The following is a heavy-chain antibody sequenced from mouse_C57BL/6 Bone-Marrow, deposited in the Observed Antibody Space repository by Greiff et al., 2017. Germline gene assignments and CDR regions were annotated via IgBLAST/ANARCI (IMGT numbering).Heavy chain of an antibody. CDR2: IWSDGST. J-gene: IGHJ3*01. D-gene: IGHD4-1*01. CDR3: ARLELGAWFAY. V-gene: IGHV2-6*03. Sequence: VQLKESGPGLVAPSQSLSITCTVSGFSLTSYGVHWVRQPPGKGLEWLVVIWSDGSTTYNSALKSRLTISKDNSKSQVFLRMHSLQADDTAMYYCARLELGAWFAYWGQGTLVTVSA. CDR1: GFSLTSYG.